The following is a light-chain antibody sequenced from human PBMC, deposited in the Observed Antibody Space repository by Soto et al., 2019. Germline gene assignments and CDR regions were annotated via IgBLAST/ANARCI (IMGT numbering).Light chain of an antibody. Sequence: QSVLTQPPSASGTPGQRITISCSGSSSNIGSHSVNWYRQLPGTAPKLLIYRSSQRPSGVPDRFSGSKSGTSASLAISGLQSGDEADYYCALWDDSLNGPVFGGGTKVTVL. J-gene: IGLJ3*02. CDR3: ALWDDSLNGPV. V-gene: IGLV1-44*01. CDR2: RSS. CDR1: SSNIGSHS.